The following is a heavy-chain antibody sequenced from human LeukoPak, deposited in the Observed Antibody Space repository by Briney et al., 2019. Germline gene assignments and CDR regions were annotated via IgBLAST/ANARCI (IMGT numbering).Heavy chain of an antibody. V-gene: IGHV3-7*01. D-gene: IGHD4-17*01. CDR2: IKQDGSGK. Sequence: GGSLRLSCAASGFTLSSYWMSWVRQAPGKGLEWVANIKQDGSGKYYVDSVKGRFTISRDNAKNSLYLQMNSLRAEDTAVYYCARDPGPYGDYFGYWGQGTLVTVSS. CDR1: GFTLSSYW. J-gene: IGHJ4*02. CDR3: ARDPGPYGDYFGY.